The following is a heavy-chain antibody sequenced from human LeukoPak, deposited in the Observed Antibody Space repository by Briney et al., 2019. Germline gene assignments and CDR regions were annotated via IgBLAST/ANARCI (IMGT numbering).Heavy chain of an antibody. CDR2: IDPNSGAT. Sequence: ASVTVSCKASGYSFTAYYIHWVRQAPGQGLEWMGWIDPNSGATNYAQNFQDRVTMTRDTSINTVYMELNGLRSDDTAVYYCARGLYCTTTKCDAYWGQGSVVTVSS. CDR1: GYSFTAYY. CDR3: ARGLYCTTTKCDAY. J-gene: IGHJ4*02. V-gene: IGHV1-2*02. D-gene: IGHD2-2*01.